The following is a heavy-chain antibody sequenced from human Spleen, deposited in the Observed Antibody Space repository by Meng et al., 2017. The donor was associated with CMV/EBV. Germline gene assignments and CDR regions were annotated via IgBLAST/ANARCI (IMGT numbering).Heavy chain of an antibody. CDR3: LKVSPRDSY. CDR1: GFIFSDSA. J-gene: IGHJ4*02. V-gene: IGHV3-73*01. D-gene: IGHD2-21*01. Sequence: GESLKISCAASGFIFSDSAMHWVRQASGKGLEWVGRIRSKPYSYATAYAASVEGRFTISRDDSKNTAYLQMNSLKTEDTAVYFCLKVSPRDSYWGQGTPVTVSS. CDR2: IRSKPYSYAT.